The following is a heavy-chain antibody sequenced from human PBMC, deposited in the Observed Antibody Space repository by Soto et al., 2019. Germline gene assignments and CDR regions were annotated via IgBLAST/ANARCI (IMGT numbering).Heavy chain of an antibody. Sequence: SVKVSCKASGGTFSSYAISWVRHAPGQGLEWMGGIIPIFGTANYAQKFQGRVTITADKSTSTAYMELSSLRSEDTAVYYCARDLSAYYYDRSGSWGQGTLVTVSS. CDR2: IIPIFGTA. D-gene: IGHD3-22*01. CDR1: GGTFSSYA. CDR3: ARDLSAYYYDRSGS. J-gene: IGHJ5*02. V-gene: IGHV1-69*06.